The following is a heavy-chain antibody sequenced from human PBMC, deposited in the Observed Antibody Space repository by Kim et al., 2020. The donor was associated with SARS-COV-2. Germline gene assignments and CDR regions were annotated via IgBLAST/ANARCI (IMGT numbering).Heavy chain of an antibody. D-gene: IGHD4-17*01. CDR1: EFTFSSYA. J-gene: IGHJ3*02. Sequence: GGSLRLSCAASEFTFSSYAMSWVRQAPGKGLEWVSTISGSSDSTYYADSVKGRFTISRDNSKNTLYLQMNSLRAEDTAVYYCAKCFVGTVTFDAFDIWGQGTMVTVSS. CDR2: ISGSSDST. CDR3: AKCFVGTVTFDAFDI. V-gene: IGHV3-23*01.